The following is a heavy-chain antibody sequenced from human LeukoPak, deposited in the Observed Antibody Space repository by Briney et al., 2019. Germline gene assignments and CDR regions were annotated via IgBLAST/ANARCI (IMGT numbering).Heavy chain of an antibody. D-gene: IGHD5-18*01. CDR2: ISAYNGNT. J-gene: IGHJ4*02. Sequence: ASVKVSCKASGYTFTSYGISWVRQAPGQGLEWMGWISAYNGNTNYAQKLQGRVTMTRDTSISTAYMELSSLRSEDTAMYYCARAADSAMITGAFWGQGTLVTVSS. V-gene: IGHV1-18*01. CDR3: ARAADSAMITGAF. CDR1: GYTFTSYG.